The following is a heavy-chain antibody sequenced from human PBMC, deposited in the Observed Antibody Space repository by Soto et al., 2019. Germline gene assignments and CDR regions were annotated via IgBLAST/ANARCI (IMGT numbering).Heavy chain of an antibody. CDR1: GYVFNHYG. CDR2: TSYDGSNK. D-gene: IGHD3-10*01. CDR3: ARWGGSRSSVYYIDH. J-gene: IGHJ4*02. V-gene: IGHV3-33*01. Sequence: QVQLVESGGGVVQPGRSLRLSCAASGYVFNHYGLHWVRQAPGKGLEWLTLTSYDGSNKQYADSVKGRFTISRDDSKNTLYLQMNSLRVDDTAVYYCARWGGSRSSVYYIDHWGQGTLVTVSS.